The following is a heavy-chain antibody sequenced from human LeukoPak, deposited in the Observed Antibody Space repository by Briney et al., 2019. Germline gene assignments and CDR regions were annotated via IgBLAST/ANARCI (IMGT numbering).Heavy chain of an antibody. CDR2: ISGSGGST. CDR3: AKRMQLLWLGELTNWFDP. Sequence: GGSLRLSCAASGFTFSSYAMSWVRQAPGKGLEWVSAISGSGGSTYYADSVKGRFTISRDNSKNTLYLQMNSLRAEDTAVYYCAKRMQLLWLGELTNWFDPWGQGTLVTVSS. J-gene: IGHJ5*02. V-gene: IGHV3-23*01. CDR1: GFTFSSYA. D-gene: IGHD3-10*01.